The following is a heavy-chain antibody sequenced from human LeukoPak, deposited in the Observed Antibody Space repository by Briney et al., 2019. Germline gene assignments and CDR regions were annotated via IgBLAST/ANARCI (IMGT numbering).Heavy chain of an antibody. V-gene: IGHV3-48*02. D-gene: IGHD2-15*01. J-gene: IGHJ4*02. Sequence: GGSLRLSCAASGFNFTSYNMNWVRQAPGKGLEWVSYISSSSTIIYYAGSVKGRFTISRDNAKNSLYLQMNSLRDEDTAVYYCARSAHCSGGSCYPNDYWGQGTLVTVSS. CDR2: ISSSSTII. CDR3: ARSAHCSGGSCYPNDY. CDR1: GFNFTSYN.